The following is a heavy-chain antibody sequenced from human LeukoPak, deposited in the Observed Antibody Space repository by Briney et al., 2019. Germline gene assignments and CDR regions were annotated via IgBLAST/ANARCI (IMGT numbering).Heavy chain of an antibody. CDR1: GFTFSSYS. D-gene: IGHD2-2*01. V-gene: IGHV3-21*01. Sequence: PGGSLRLSCAASGFTFSSYSMNWVRQAPGKGLEWVSSISSSSSYIYYADSVKGRFTISRDNAKNSLYLQMNSLRAEDTAVYYCARVSHGYCSSTSCYADYWGQGTLVTVSS. CDR3: ARVSHGYCSSTSCYADY. J-gene: IGHJ4*02. CDR2: ISSSSSYI.